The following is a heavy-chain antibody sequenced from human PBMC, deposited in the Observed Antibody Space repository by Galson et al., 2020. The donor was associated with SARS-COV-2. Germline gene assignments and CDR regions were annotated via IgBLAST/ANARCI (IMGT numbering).Heavy chain of an antibody. D-gene: IGHD6-19*01. CDR3: ALLPYSSAWYGERLEYYFDY. Sequence: GGSLRLPCAASGFTYSSYAMSWVRQAPGKGLEWVSAISGIGGSTYYADSVKGRFTISRDNSKNTLYLQMNSLRAEDTAVYYCALLPYSSAWYGERLEYYFDYWGQGTLVTVSS. J-gene: IGHJ4*02. V-gene: IGHV3-23*01. CDR1: GFTYSSYA. CDR2: ISGIGGST.